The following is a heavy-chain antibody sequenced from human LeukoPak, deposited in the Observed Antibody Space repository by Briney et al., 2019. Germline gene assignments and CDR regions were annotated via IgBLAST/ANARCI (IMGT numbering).Heavy chain of an antibody. V-gene: IGHV3-74*03. D-gene: IGHD5-24*01. CDR3: ARDYKYAFDN. CDR2: INSDGSSI. Sequence: GGSLRLSCAASGFTFSSYWLHWVRQAPGKGLVWISRINSDGSSITYADSVKGRFTISRDNAKSTLYLQMNSLRVEDTAVYYCARDYKYAFDNWGQGTLVTVSP. J-gene: IGHJ4*02. CDR1: GFTFSSYW.